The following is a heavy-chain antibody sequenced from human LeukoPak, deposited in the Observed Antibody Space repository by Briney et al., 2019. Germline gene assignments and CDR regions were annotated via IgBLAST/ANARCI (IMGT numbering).Heavy chain of an antibody. J-gene: IGHJ4*02. CDR1: GFTFSDYY. D-gene: IGHD3-22*01. CDR2: ISSSGSTI. CDR3: ARAAWAVVVINLGFDY. V-gene: IGHV3-11*01. Sequence: GGSLRLSCAASGFTFSDYYMSWIRQAPGKGLEWVSYISSSGSTIYYADPVKGRFTISRDNAKNSLYLQMNSLRAEDTAVYYCARAAWAVVVINLGFDYWGQGTLVTVSS.